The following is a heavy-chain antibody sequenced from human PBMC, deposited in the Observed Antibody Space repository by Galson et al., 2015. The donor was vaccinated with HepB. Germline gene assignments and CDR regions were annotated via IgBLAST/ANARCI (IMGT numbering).Heavy chain of an antibody. J-gene: IGHJ1*01. CDR2: ISGSGGST. CDR3: AKLYYYDSSGYAGGYFQH. CDR1: GFTFSSYA. Sequence: SLRLSCAASGFTFSSYAMSWVRQAPGKGLEWVSAISGSGGSTYYADSVKGRFTISRDNSKNTLYLQMNSLRAEDTAVYYCAKLYYYDSSGYAGGYFQHWGQGTLVTVSS. V-gene: IGHV3-23*01. D-gene: IGHD3-22*01.